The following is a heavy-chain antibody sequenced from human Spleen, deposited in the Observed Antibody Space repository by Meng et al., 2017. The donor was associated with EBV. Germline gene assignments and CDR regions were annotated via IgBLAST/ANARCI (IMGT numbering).Heavy chain of an antibody. J-gene: IGHJ4*02. D-gene: IGHD3-22*01. CDR2: IHYSGRT. CDR3: ARDQGAFYDSSGWSFNY. Sequence: QVQPQEAGPGLVKPSQTLSLTCAVSGGSISSDDYYWSWIRQPPGKGLEWIGYIHYSGRTYHNPSLKSRVTISVDTSKNQFSLKLGSVTAADTAVYYCARDQGAFYDSSGWSFNYWGQGTLVTASS. V-gene: IGHV4-30-4*01. CDR1: GGSISSDDYY.